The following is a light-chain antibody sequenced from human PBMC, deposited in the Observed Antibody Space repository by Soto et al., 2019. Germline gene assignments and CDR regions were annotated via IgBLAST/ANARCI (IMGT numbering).Light chain of an antibody. CDR3: QSYDGRDVV. CDR1: SGDIAARY. J-gene: IGLJ2*01. CDR2: EDS. Sequence: NFMLTQPHSVSESPGKTVTISCTRSSGDIAARYVQWYQQRPGSAPTTVIYEDSQRPSGAPDRFSGSIDRSSNSASLIISGLKTEDEADYYCQSYDGRDVVFGGGTKLTVL. V-gene: IGLV6-57*04.